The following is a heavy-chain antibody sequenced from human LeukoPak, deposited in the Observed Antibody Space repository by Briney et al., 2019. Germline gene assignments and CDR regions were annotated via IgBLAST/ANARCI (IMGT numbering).Heavy chain of an antibody. D-gene: IGHD4-23*01. J-gene: IGHJ4*02. V-gene: IGHV5-51*01. Sequence: GESLKISCKASGYSFTDYWIVWVCQMPGKGLEWMGAIYPGDSDTRYSSSLDGQVTISADKSVSTTYLQWSSLQASDTAMYYCARPSSLYGGTSEDYWGQGTLVTVSS. CDR3: ARPSSLYGGTSEDY. CDR2: IYPGDSDT. CDR1: GYSFTDYW.